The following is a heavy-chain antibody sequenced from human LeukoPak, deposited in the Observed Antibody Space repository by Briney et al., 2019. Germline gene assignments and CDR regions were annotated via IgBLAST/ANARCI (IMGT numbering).Heavy chain of an antibody. CDR3: ARDFYYCSSTSCFHYYYYGMDV. CDR2: IIPILGIA. Sequence: VASVKVSCKASGGTFSSYAISWVRQAPGQGLEWMGRIIPILGIANYAQKFQGRVTITADKSTSTAYMELSSLRSEDTAVYYCARDFYYCSSTSCFHYYYYGMDVWGQGTTVTVSS. CDR1: GGTFSSYA. V-gene: IGHV1-69*04. D-gene: IGHD2-2*01. J-gene: IGHJ6*02.